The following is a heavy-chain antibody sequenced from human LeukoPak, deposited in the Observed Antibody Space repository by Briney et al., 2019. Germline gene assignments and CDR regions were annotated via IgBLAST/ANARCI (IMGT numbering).Heavy chain of an antibody. CDR2: IIPILGIA. J-gene: IGHJ5*02. Sequence: ASVKVSCKASGGTFSSYTISWVRQAPGQGLEWMGRIIPILGIANYAQKFQGRVTITADKSTSTAYMELSSLRSKDTAVYYCARDWGSRGENWFDPWGQGTLVTVSS. CDR1: GGTFSSYT. D-gene: IGHD3-16*01. V-gene: IGHV1-69*04. CDR3: ARDWGSRGENWFDP.